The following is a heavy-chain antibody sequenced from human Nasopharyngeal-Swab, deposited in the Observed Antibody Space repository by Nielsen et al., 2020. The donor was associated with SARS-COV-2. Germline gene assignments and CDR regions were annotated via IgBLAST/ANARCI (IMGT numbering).Heavy chain of an antibody. CDR3: ARIKDSGYDSYGMDV. Sequence: RQAPGKALEWLALIYWDDDKRYSPSLKSRLTITKDTSKNQVVLTMTNMDPVDTATYYCARIKDSGYDSYGMDVRGQGTTVTVSS. CDR2: IYWDDDK. V-gene: IGHV2-5*02. D-gene: IGHD1-26*01. J-gene: IGHJ6*02.